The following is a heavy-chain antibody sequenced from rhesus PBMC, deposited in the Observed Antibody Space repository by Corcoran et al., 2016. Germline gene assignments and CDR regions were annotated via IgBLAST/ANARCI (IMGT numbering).Heavy chain of an antibody. Sequence: QLQLQESGPGLVKPSETLSLTCAVSGGSISSNYWSWIRQPPGKGLEWFGRISGRGGRPDYTPTLKSRVTISTDTSKNQVSLQLSSVTATDTAVYYCARTWYTSGWYWGQGVLVTVSS. CDR1: GGSISSNY. V-gene: IGHV4-173*01. D-gene: IGHD6-31*01. CDR2: ISGRGGRP. J-gene: IGHJ4*01. CDR3: ARTWYTSGWY.